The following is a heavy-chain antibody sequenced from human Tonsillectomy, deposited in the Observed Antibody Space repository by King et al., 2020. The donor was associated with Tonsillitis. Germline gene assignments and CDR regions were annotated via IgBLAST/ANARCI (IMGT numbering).Heavy chain of an antibody. CDR1: GYTFTSYD. CDR3: ARDDSSGWYFGLDY. Sequence: QLVQSGAEVKKPGASVKVSCKASGYTFTSYDINWVRQAPGQGLEWMGWISAYNDYTNYAQKFQGRVTMTTDTSTSTAYMEWRSLRSDDTAVYYCARDDSSGWYFGLDYWGQGSLVTVSS. CDR2: ISAYNDYT. V-gene: IGHV1-18*01. D-gene: IGHD6-19*01. J-gene: IGHJ4*02.